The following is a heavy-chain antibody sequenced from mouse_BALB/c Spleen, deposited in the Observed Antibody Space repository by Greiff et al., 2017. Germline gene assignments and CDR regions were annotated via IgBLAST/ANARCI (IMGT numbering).Heavy chain of an antibody. CDR1: GFTFSSFG. J-gene: IGHJ4*01. CDR3: ARDGYLDYYAMDY. V-gene: IGHV5-17*02. Sequence: EVQLVESGGGLVQPGGSRKLSCAASGFTFSSFGMHWVRQAPEKGLEWVAYISSGSSTIYYADTVKGRFTISRDNPKNTLFLQMTSLRSEDTAMYYCARDGYLDYYAMDYWGQGTSVTVSS. D-gene: IGHD2-3*01. CDR2: ISSGSSTI.